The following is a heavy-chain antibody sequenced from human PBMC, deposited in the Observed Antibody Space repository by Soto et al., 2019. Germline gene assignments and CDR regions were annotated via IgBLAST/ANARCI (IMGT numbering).Heavy chain of an antibody. J-gene: IGHJ5*02. CDR1: GYTFTSYY. V-gene: IGHV1-46*01. Sequence: ASVQVSCKASGYTFTSYYMHWVRQAPGQGLEWMGIINPSGGSTSYAQKFQGRVTMTRDTSTSTVYMELSSLRSEDTAVYYCAATVAAHYNWFDPWGQGTLVTVSS. D-gene: IGHD6-19*01. CDR2: INPSGGST. CDR3: AATVAAHYNWFDP.